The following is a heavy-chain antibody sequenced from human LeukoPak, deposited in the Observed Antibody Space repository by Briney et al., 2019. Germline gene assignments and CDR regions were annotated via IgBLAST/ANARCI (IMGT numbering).Heavy chain of an antibody. CDR1: GYTFTSYA. Sequence: EASVKVSCKASGYTFTSYAMNWVRQAPGQGLEWMGWINTNTGNPTYAQGFTGRFVFSLDTSVSTAYLQISSLKAEDTAVYYCARTRGFGVVIIGYFDYWGQGTLVTVSS. CDR2: INTNTGNP. D-gene: IGHD3-3*01. V-gene: IGHV7-4-1*02. CDR3: ARTRGFGVVIIGYFDY. J-gene: IGHJ4*02.